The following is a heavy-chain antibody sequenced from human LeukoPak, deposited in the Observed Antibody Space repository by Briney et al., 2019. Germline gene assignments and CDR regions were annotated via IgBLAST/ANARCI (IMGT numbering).Heavy chain of an antibody. CDR2: ISSSSRFK. CDR1: GFTFSDYH. V-gene: IGHV3-21*01. D-gene: IGHD6-13*01. CDR3: ASVTPGYNTTWFQRFDH. Sequence: GGSLRLSCVASGFTFSDYHMNWSRQAPGKGLEWVSYISSSSRFKYYTDSLKGRFTISRDNAKNSLYLQMNSLSAEDTAVYYCASVTPGYNTTWFQRFDHWGQGALVTVSA. J-gene: IGHJ4*02.